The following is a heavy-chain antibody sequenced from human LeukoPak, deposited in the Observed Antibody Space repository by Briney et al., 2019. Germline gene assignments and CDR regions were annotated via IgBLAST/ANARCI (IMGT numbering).Heavy chain of an antibody. CDR2: TRNKANSYTT. Sequence: PGGSLRLSCAASGFTFSDHYMDWVRQAPGKGLEWVGRTRNKANSYTTQYAASVKGRFTISRDDSKNSLYLQMNSLKTEDTAVYYCARGQSAYYYHSSGSDYWGQGTLVTVSS. D-gene: IGHD3-22*01. CDR1: GFTFSDHY. V-gene: IGHV3-72*01. J-gene: IGHJ4*02. CDR3: ARGQSAYYYHSSGSDY.